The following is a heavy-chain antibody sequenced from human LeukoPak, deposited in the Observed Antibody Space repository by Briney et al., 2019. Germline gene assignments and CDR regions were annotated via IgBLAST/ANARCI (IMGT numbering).Heavy chain of an antibody. Sequence: ASVKASCKASGYTFTSYGISWVRQAPGQGLEWMGWISAYNGNTNYAQKLQGRVTMSTDTSTSTAYMELRSLRSDDTAVYYCARDPSSSSWPPFDYWGQGTLVTVSS. CDR2: ISAYNGNT. CDR3: ARDPSSSSWPPFDY. CDR1: GYTFTSYG. V-gene: IGHV1-18*01. J-gene: IGHJ4*02. D-gene: IGHD6-13*01.